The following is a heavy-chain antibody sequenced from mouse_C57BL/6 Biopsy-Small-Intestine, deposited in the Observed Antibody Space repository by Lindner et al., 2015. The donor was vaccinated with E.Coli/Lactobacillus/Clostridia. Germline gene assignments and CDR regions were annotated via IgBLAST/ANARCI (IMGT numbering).Heavy chain of an antibody. CDR3: ARYGPFYALDY. Sequence: VQLQESGPELIKPGASVKISCKASGYTFTSYVIQWVKQKPGQGLEWIGYINPYNDDTKYNEKFKGKATLSSYKSSSTAYMELSSLTSEDSAVYHCARYGPFYALDYWGKGTSVTVSS. D-gene: IGHD1-1*02. CDR1: GYTFTSYV. V-gene: IGHV1-14*01. J-gene: IGHJ4*01. CDR2: INPYNDDT.